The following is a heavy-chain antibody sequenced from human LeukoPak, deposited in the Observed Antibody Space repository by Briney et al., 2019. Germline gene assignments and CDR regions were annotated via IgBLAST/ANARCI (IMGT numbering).Heavy chain of an antibody. CDR2: ISGSGGST. CDR3: AKDARNEDTAMVTSYFDY. J-gene: IGHJ4*02. V-gene: IGHV3-23*01. D-gene: IGHD5-18*01. CDR1: GFTFSSYA. Sequence: GGSLRLSCAASGFTFSSYAMSWVRQAPGKGLEWVSAISGSGGSTYYADSVKGRFTISGDNSKNTLYLQMNSLRAEDTAVYYCAKDARNEDTAMVTSYFDYWGQGTLVTVSS.